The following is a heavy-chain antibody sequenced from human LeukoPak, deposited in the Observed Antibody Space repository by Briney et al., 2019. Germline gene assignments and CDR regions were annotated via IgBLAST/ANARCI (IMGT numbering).Heavy chain of an antibody. J-gene: IGHJ4*02. Sequence: PGGSLRLSCAASGFPFSSYAMSWVRQAPGKGLEWVSAISGSGGSTYYADSVKGRFTISRDNSKNTLYLQMNSLRAEDTAVYYCAKVYDFWSGYPPGNWGQGTLVTVSS. CDR1: GFPFSSYA. CDR2: ISGSGGST. V-gene: IGHV3-23*01. D-gene: IGHD3-3*01. CDR3: AKVYDFWSGYPPGN.